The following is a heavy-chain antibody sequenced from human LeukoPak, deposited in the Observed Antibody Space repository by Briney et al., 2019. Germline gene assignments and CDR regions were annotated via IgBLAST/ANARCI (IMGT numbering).Heavy chain of an antibody. CDR1: GFTVSSNY. V-gene: IGHV3-53*01. Sequence: GGSLRLSCAASGFTVSSNYMSWVRQAPGKGLEWVSVIYSGGTTYYADSAKGRFAISRDNSKNTLYLQMNSLRAEDTAVYYCARRAVEWGQGTLVTVSP. D-gene: IGHD6-19*01. CDR3: ARRAVE. CDR2: IYSGGTT. J-gene: IGHJ4*02.